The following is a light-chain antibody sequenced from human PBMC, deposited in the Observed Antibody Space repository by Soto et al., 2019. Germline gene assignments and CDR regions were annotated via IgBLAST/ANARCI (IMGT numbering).Light chain of an antibody. CDR3: QQYGSSPLT. CDR1: QSVISN. J-gene: IGKJ4*01. CDR2: GAS. V-gene: IGKV3-20*01. Sequence: EIVLTQSPGTVSLSPGERVTLSCRASQSVISNLAWYQQKPGQAPRLLIYGASTRATGIPDRFSGSGSGADFTLTISRLEPEDFAVFYCQQYGSSPLTFGGGTKVDSK.